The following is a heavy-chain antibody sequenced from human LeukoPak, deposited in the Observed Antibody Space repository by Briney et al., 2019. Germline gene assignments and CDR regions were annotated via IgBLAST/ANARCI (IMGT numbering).Heavy chain of an antibody. CDR3: ARHSYDDTLTGTTPPDY. CDR2: IYPTNSDT. CDR1: GYRFPSYW. Sequence: PGESLRISCKTSGYRFPSYWIAWVRQVSGKGLEWLGIIYPTNSDTRYSPSFQGRVTISVDTSITTAYLQLTGLQTSDTAIYFCARHSYDDTLTGTTPPDYWGQGTLLTVSS. V-gene: IGHV5-51*01. J-gene: IGHJ4*02. D-gene: IGHD3-9*01.